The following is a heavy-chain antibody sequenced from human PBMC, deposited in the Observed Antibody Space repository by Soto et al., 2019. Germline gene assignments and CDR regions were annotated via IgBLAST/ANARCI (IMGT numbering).Heavy chain of an antibody. CDR2: IYYSGST. Sequence: SSETLSLTCTVSGGSVSSGSYYWSWIRQPPGKGLEWIGYIYYSGSTNYNPSLKSRVTISVDTSKNQFSLKLSSVTAADTAVYYCARSARFDYWSQGTLVTVSS. CDR3: ARSARFDY. V-gene: IGHV4-61*01. D-gene: IGHD6-6*01. CDR1: GGSVSSGSYY. J-gene: IGHJ4*02.